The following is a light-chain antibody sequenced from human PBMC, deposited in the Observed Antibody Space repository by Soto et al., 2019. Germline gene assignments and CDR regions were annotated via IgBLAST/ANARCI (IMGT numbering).Light chain of an antibody. J-gene: IGKJ1*01. CDR2: AAS. CDR1: QSVADNY. CDR3: QQYGHSPRT. Sequence: EIVLTQSPGTLSLSPGDRDTLSCKASQSVADNYLAWYQQKPGQAPRLLIYAASRRAIGIPDTFSGSGSGTDFTLTITRLEPEDFALYYCQQYGHSPRTFGQGTKVDIK. V-gene: IGKV3-20*01.